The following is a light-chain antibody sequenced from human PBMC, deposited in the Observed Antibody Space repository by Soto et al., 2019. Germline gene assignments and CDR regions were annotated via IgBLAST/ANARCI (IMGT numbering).Light chain of an antibody. CDR2: ATS. V-gene: IGKV3-20*01. CDR1: QPVGSAY. J-gene: IGKJ1*01. Sequence: EILLTQSPSTPSLSPGDRATPSCRASQPVGSAYLAWYRQTLGQAPRPLIYATSSRATGISDRFSGSGSGTEFTLTISRLETEDFATYYCHQHGDSPWTFGQGTKVDIK. CDR3: HQHGDSPWT.